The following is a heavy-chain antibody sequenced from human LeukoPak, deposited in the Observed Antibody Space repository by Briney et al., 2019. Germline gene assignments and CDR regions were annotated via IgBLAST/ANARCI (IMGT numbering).Heavy chain of an antibody. CDR2: LYSDGRSL. Sequence: PGGSLRLSCAGSGFNFTGYWMHWVRQAPGKGLEWISRLYSDGRSLTYADSVKGRFTISRDNSKNTLYLQMNSLRAEDTAIYYCAKNGDRGAYCTGGTCYPYFYYYMDVWGKGTTVTI. CDR1: GFNFTGYW. CDR3: AKNGDRGAYCTGGTCYPYFYYYMDV. J-gene: IGHJ6*03. D-gene: IGHD2-15*01. V-gene: IGHV3-74*03.